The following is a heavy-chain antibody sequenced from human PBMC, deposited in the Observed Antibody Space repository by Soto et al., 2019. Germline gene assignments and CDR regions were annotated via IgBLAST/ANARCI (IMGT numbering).Heavy chain of an antibody. CDR2: IVVGSGNT. V-gene: IGHV1-58*02. J-gene: IGHJ4*02. D-gene: IGHD2-15*01. CDR3: AAGQAGSSADFDY. Sequence: GASVKVSCKASGFTFTSSAMQWVRQARGQRLEWIGWIVVGSGNTNYAQKFQERVTITRDMSTSTAYMELSSLRSEDTAVYYCAAGQAGSSADFDYWGQGTLVTVSS. CDR1: GFTFTSSA.